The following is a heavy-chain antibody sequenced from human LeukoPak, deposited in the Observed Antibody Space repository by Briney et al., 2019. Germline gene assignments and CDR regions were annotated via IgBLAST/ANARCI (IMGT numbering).Heavy chain of an antibody. CDR1: GFTFSSYS. CDR3: ARERGPNSSSWYAEYFQH. Sequence: PGGSLRLSCAASGFTFSSYSMNWVRQAPGKGLEWVSYISSSSSTIYYADSVKGRFTISRDNAKNSLYLQMNSLRAEDTAVYYCARERGPNSSSWYAEYFQHWGQGTLITVSS. V-gene: IGHV3-48*01. CDR2: ISSSSSTI. J-gene: IGHJ1*01. D-gene: IGHD6-13*01.